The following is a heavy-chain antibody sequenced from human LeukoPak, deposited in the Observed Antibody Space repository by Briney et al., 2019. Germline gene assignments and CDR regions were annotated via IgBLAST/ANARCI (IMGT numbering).Heavy chain of an antibody. CDR1: GFTFSSYA. D-gene: IGHD2-2*01. Sequence: QAGGSLRLSCAASGFTFSSYAMSWVRQAPGKGLEWVSAISGSGGSTYYADSVKGRFTISRDNSKNTLYLQMNSLRAEDTAVYYCAKVLVVVPAARGGFDYWGQGTLVTVSS. J-gene: IGHJ4*02. CDR3: AKVLVVVPAARGGFDY. V-gene: IGHV3-23*01. CDR2: ISGSGGST.